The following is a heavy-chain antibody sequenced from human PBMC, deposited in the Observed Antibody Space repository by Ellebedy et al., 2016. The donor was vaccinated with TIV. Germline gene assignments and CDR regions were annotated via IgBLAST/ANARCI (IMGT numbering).Heavy chain of an antibody. CDR1: GYTFTSYG. D-gene: IGHD3-10*01. Sequence: ASVKVSXXASGYTFTSYGISWVRQAPGQGLEWMGWISAYNGNTNYAQKLQGRVIMTTDTSTSTAYMELRSLRSDDTAVYYCARVRVRGVIMGKAHYMDVWGKGTTVTVSS. J-gene: IGHJ6*03. CDR2: ISAYNGNT. V-gene: IGHV1-18*01. CDR3: ARVRVRGVIMGKAHYMDV.